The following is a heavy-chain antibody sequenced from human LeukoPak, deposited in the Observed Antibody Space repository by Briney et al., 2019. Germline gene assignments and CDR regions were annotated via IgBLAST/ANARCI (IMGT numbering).Heavy chain of an antibody. CDR2: IYYSGST. CDR3: ARRMYGSSFDY. V-gene: IGHV4-61*01. D-gene: IGHD6-6*01. CDR1: GASVRSGTYY. J-gene: IGHJ4*02. Sequence: SETLSLTCTVSGASVRSGTYYWSWIRRPPGKGLEWIGHIYYSGSTNYNPSLKSRVTISVDTSKNQFSLKLSSVTAADTAVYYCARRMYGSSFDYWGQGTLVTVSS.